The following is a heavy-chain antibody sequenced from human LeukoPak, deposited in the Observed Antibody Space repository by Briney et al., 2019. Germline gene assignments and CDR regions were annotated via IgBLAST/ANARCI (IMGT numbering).Heavy chain of an antibody. V-gene: IGHV4-34*01. CDR2: INHSGST. Sequence: SETLSLTCAVYGGXFSGYYWSWIRQPPGKGLEWIGEINHSGSTNYNPSLKSRVTISVDTSKNQFSLKLSSVTAADTAVYYCARDQSRIFFDNWGQGTLVTVSS. J-gene: IGHJ4*02. CDR3: ARDQSRIFFDN. CDR1: GGXFSGYY.